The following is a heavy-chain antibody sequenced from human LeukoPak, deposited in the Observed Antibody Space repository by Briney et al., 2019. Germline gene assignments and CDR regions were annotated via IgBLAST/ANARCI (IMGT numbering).Heavy chain of an antibody. CDR2: ISSSSAYT. Sequence: GGSLRLSCAASGFTFSDYYMSWIRQAPGKGREWVSYISSSSAYTDYADSVKGRFSISRDNAKNSLYLQMNSLRAEDTAVYYCAREGGLRLTTRYFDYWGQGTLVTVSS. V-gene: IGHV3-11*06. D-gene: IGHD4-17*01. J-gene: IGHJ4*02. CDR1: GFTFSDYY. CDR3: AREGGLRLTTRYFDY.